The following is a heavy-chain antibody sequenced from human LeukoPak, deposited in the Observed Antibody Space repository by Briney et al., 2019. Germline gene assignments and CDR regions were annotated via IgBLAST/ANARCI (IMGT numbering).Heavy chain of an antibody. J-gene: IGHJ4*02. CDR3: AKAVGKYSGSSLDY. CDR1: GFTFSNYG. CDR2: IPYDGSNK. V-gene: IGHV3-30*02. Sequence: GGSLRLSCAASGFTFSNYGMHWVRQAPGKGLEWVTFIPYDGSNKYYVDSVKGRFTISRAKNTLYLQMNSLRAEDTAVYYCAKAVGKYSGSSLDYWGQGTLVTVSS. D-gene: IGHD1-26*01.